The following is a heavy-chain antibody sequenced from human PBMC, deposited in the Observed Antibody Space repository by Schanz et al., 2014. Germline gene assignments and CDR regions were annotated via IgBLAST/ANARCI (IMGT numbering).Heavy chain of an antibody. CDR3: AREYASTWFESNVMAGRIDN. CDR1: GFAFDTYW. J-gene: IGHJ4*02. D-gene: IGHD2-8*01. Sequence: EVQLVESGGGLVQPGGSLRLSCAASGFAFDTYWMSWVRQAPGKGLEWVANIKHDGSEKYYVDSVKGRFTISRDNAKNSMYLEMNSLRAEDTAVFYCAREYASTWFESNVMAGRIDNWGQGTLVTVSS. V-gene: IGHV3-7*01. CDR2: IKHDGSEK.